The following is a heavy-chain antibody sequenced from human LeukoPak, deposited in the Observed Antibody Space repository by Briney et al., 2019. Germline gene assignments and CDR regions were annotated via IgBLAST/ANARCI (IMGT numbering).Heavy chain of an antibody. Sequence: GGSLRLSCAASGFIVSSNYLSWVRQAPGKGLEWVSVIYIGGSTYYADSVKGRFTISSDNSKNTLYLQMNSLRVEDTAVYYCARVNPSGWAIDYWGQGTLVTVSS. J-gene: IGHJ4*02. D-gene: IGHD6-19*01. V-gene: IGHV3-53*01. CDR2: IYIGGST. CDR3: ARVNPSGWAIDY. CDR1: GFIVSSNY.